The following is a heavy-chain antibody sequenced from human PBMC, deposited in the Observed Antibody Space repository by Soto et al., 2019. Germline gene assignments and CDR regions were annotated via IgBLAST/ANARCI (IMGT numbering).Heavy chain of an antibody. CDR1: GGSISSGGYY. CDR3: ARMTYGDYAVGYYMDV. V-gene: IGHV4-31*03. J-gene: IGHJ6*03. CDR2: IYYSGST. Sequence: QVQLQESGPGLVKPSQTLSLTCTVSGGSISSGGYYWSWIRQHPGKGLEWIGYIYYSGSTYYNPSLKSRVTISVDTSKNLFSLELSSVTAADTAVYYCARMTYGDYAVGYYMDVWGKGTTVTVSS. D-gene: IGHD4-17*01.